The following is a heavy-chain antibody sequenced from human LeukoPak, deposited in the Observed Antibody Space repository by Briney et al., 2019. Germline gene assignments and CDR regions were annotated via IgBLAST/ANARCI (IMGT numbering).Heavy chain of an antibody. Sequence: SETLSLTCSVSDGSVSSADIYWSWIRQHPGKGLEWIGHIHYSGRTYYNPSLKSRVAISIDTSKNQFSLKLGSVTAADTAVYYCARDRYSGYDWDFYYYGMDVWGKGTTVTVSS. J-gene: IGHJ6*04. CDR2: IHYSGRT. CDR3: ARDRYSGYDWDFYYYGMDV. CDR1: DGSVSSADIY. V-gene: IGHV4-31*03. D-gene: IGHD5-12*01.